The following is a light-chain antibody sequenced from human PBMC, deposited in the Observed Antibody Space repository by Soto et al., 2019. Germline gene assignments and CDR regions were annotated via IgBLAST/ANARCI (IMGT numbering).Light chain of an antibody. Sequence: QSVLTQPPSASGTPGQRFTISCSGSTSNIGRNTVNWYQQLPGTAPKLLISGTSQRPSGVPDRFSGSRSGTSASLAISGLQSEDEADYYCAAWDDSLNGWVFGGGTKVTVL. J-gene: IGLJ3*02. CDR3: AAWDDSLNGWV. CDR2: GTS. V-gene: IGLV1-44*01. CDR1: TSNIGRNT.